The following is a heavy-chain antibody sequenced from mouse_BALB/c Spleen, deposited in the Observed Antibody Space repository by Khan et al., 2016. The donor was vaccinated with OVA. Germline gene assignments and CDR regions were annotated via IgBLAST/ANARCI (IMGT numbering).Heavy chain of an antibody. J-gene: IGHJ1*01. V-gene: IGHV9-2-1*01. CDR3: AGRKHWYFDV. CDR1: GYTFTDYS. CDR2: INTETGEP. Sequence: QIELVQSGPELKKPGETVKISCKASGYTFTDYSMPWVKQAPGKGLKWMGWINTETGEPTYADDFKGRFTFSLETSASPAYLQINNLKNEDTATYVCAGRKHWYFDVWGAGTTVTVSS.